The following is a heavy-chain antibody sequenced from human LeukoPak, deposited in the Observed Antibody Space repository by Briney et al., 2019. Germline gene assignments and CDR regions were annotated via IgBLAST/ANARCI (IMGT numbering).Heavy chain of an antibody. CDR3: ASTIF. Sequence: GGSLRLSCAASGFTFSSISLNWVRQAPGKGLEWVAVIWYDGSNKYYADSVKGRFTISRDNSKNTLYLQMNSLRAEDTAVYYCASTIFWGQGTLVTVSS. D-gene: IGHD3-3*01. CDR2: IWYDGSNK. V-gene: IGHV3-33*08. CDR1: GFTFSSIS. J-gene: IGHJ4*02.